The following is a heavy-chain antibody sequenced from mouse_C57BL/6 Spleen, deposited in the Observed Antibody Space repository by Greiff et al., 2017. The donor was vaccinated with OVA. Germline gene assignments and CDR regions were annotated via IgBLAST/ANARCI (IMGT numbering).Heavy chain of an antibody. Sequence: EVMLVESGGGLVQPGGSMKLSCAASGFTFSDAWMDWVRQSPEKGLEWVAEIRNKANNHATYYAESVKGRFTISRDDSKSSVYLQMNSLRAEDTGIYYCTRIYDYDGVYYFDYWGQGTTLTVSS. CDR2: IRNKANNHAT. J-gene: IGHJ2*01. D-gene: IGHD2-4*01. V-gene: IGHV6-6*01. CDR3: TRIYDYDGVYYFDY. CDR1: GFTFSDAW.